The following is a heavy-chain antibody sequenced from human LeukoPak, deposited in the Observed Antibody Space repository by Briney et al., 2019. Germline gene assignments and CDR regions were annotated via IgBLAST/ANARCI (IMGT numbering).Heavy chain of an antibody. CDR3: ATGYSSGWYFYFQH. D-gene: IGHD6-19*01. CDR2: INSDGSST. J-gene: IGHJ1*01. V-gene: IGHV3-74*01. CDR1: GFTFSSYW. Sequence: GGSLRLSCAASGFTFSSYWMHWVRQAPGKGLVWVSRINSDGSSTSYTDSVKGRFTISRDNAKNSLSLRMNGLSAEDTAVYYCATGYSSGWYFYFQHWGQGSLVSVSS.